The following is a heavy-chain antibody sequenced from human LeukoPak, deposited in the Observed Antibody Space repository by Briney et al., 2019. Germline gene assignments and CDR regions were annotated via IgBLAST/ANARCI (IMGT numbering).Heavy chain of an antibody. V-gene: IGHV3-7*01. CDR2: INQNGSVK. CDR3: ARAQSGHCSSTSCYDYGMDV. D-gene: IGHD2-2*01. Sequence: GGSLRLSCAASTFTFSNYWMSWVRQAPGKGLEWVANINQNGSVKYYADSVKGRFTFSRDNAKNSLYLQMNCLRAEDTAVYYCARAQSGHCSSTSCYDYGMDVWGQGTTVTVSS. J-gene: IGHJ6*02. CDR1: TFTFSNYW.